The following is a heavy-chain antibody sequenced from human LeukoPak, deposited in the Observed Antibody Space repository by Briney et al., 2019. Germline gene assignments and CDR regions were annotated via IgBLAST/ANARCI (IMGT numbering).Heavy chain of an antibody. CDR2: MNPNSGNT. CDR3: ARHYSSRVYGDFDY. D-gene: IGHD4-17*01. V-gene: IGHV1-8*01. CDR1: GYTFTSYD. Sequence: ASVKVSCKASGYTFTSYDINWVRQATGQGLEWMGWMNPNSGNTGYAQKFQGRVTMTTDTSTSTAYMELRSLRSDDTAVYYCARHYSSRVYGDFDYWGQGTLVTVSS. J-gene: IGHJ4*02.